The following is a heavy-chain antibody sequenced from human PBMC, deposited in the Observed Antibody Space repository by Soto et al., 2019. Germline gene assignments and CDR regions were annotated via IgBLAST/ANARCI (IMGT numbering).Heavy chain of an antibody. V-gene: IGHV4-31*03. Sequence: SETLSLTCTVSGGSISSGGYFWSWIRQHPGKGLEWIGYIYCSGSTYYNPSLKSRVTISVDTSKNQFSLKLSSVTAADTAVYYCARVYISEYDSSGYPSFDYWGQGTLVTVSS. CDR3: ARVYISEYDSSGYPSFDY. CDR2: IYCSGST. J-gene: IGHJ4*02. CDR1: GGSISSGGYF. D-gene: IGHD3-22*01.